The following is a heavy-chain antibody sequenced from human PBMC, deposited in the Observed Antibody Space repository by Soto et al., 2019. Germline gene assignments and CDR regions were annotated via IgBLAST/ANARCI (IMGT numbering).Heavy chain of an antibody. CDR3: ARLDTAMVYFDF. J-gene: IGHJ4*02. D-gene: IGHD5-18*01. Sequence: ASVKVSCKASGYTFTSYGISWVRQAPGQGLEWMGWISAYNGNTNYAQKLQGRVTMTTDTSTSTAYMELRSLRSYDTAVYYCARLDTAMVYFDFWGQGTLVTVSS. V-gene: IGHV1-18*01. CDR2: ISAYNGNT. CDR1: GYTFTSYG.